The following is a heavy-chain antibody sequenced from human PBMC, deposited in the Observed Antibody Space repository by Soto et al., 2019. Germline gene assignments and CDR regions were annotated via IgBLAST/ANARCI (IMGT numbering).Heavy chain of an antibody. J-gene: IGHJ6*02. CDR3: ARELPNYYYYYGMDV. CDR2: IDPSDSYT. Sequence: GESLKISCKGSGYSFTSYWISWVRQMPGKGLEWMGRIDPSDSYTNYSPSFQGHVTISADKSISTAYLQWSSLKASDTAMYYCARELPNYYYYYGMDVWGQGTTVTVSS. D-gene: IGHD1-26*01. CDR1: GYSFTSYW. V-gene: IGHV5-10-1*01.